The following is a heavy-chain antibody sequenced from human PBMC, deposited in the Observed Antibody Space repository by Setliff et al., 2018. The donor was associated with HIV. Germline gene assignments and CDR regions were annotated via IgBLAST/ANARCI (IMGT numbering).Heavy chain of an antibody. CDR1: GGSISSGGYS. CDR3: ARGVTGYNDAFDI. Sequence: SETLSLTCAVSGGSISSGGYSWSWIRQPPGKGLEWIGYIYHSGSTYYNPSLKSRVTISVDTSKNQFSLKLSSVTAADTAVYYCARGVTGYNDAFDIWGQGTMVTVSS. J-gene: IGHJ3*02. V-gene: IGHV4-30-2*01. CDR2: IYHSGST. D-gene: IGHD3-9*01.